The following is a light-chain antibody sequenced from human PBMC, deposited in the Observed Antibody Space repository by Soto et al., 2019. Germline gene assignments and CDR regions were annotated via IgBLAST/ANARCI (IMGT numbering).Light chain of an antibody. CDR2: GAS. CDR1: QSISRY. Sequence: IVLTQSPGTLSLSPGERTTLSCRASQSISRYLAWYQQKPGQGPRLLIYGASSRATGTPDRFSGSGSGTDFTLTINRLEPEDFAPYYCQQYGSSPQTFGQGTKVDIK. J-gene: IGKJ1*01. V-gene: IGKV3-20*01. CDR3: QQYGSSPQT.